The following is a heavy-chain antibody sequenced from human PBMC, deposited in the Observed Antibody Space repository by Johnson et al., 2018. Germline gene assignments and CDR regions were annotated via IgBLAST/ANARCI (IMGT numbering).Heavy chain of an antibody. Sequence: QVQLQQGGAGLLKHSETLSLTCAVYGGSFSGYYWTWIRKPPGKGLEWSGEINHTGSTNHNPSLKSGVTISVASSKNQSSLKLSFLTAADTTVYYCARGNPHCINGFCYEPFDVWGQGTMVTVAS. J-gene: IGHJ3*01. CDR2: INHTGST. V-gene: IGHV4-34*01. CDR1: GGSFSGYY. CDR3: ARGNPHCINGFCYEPFDV. D-gene: IGHD2-8*01.